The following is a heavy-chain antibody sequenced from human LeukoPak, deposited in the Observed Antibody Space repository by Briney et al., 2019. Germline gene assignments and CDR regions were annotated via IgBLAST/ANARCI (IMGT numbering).Heavy chain of an antibody. CDR2: INTDGSST. Sequence: GGSLRLSCAASGFTFSGYWMHWVRQAPGKGLVWVSHINTDGSSTTYADSVKGRFTISRDNAKNTLYLQMNSLRAEDTALYYCARAGFGSGWYLWGQGTLVTVSS. CDR3: ARAGFGSGWYL. CDR1: GFTFSGYW. V-gene: IGHV3-74*03. J-gene: IGHJ4*02. D-gene: IGHD6-19*01.